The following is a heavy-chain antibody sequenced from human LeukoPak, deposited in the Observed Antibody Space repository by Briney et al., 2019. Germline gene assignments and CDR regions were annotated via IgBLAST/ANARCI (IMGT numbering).Heavy chain of an antibody. CDR3: AREFRGYSGYDLLDY. V-gene: IGHV3-48*04. J-gene: IGHJ4*02. Sequence: GGSLRLSCAASGFTFSSYSMNWVRQAPGKGLEWVSYISSSGSTIYYADSVKGRFTISRDNAKNSLYLQMNSLRAEDTAVYYCAREFRGYSGYDLLDYWGQGTLVTVSS. CDR1: GFTFSSYS. CDR2: ISSSGSTI. D-gene: IGHD5-12*01.